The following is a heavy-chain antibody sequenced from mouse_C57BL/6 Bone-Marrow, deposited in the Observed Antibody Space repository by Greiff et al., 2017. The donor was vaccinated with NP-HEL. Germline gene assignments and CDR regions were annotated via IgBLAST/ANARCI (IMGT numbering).Heavy chain of an antibody. Sequence: EVMLVESGGGLVKPGGSLKLSCAASGFTFSSYAMSWVRQTPEKRLEWVATISDGGSYTYYPDNVKGRFTISRDNAKNNLYLQMSHLKSEDTAMYYCPRDLTPFDYWGQGTTLTVSS. J-gene: IGHJ2*01. CDR2: ISDGGSYT. CDR1: GFTFSSYA. CDR3: PRDLTPFDY. V-gene: IGHV5-4*01.